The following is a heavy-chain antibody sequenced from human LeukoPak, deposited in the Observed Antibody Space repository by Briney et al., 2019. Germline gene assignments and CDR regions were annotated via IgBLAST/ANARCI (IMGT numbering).Heavy chain of an antibody. D-gene: IGHD6-19*01. J-gene: IGHJ4*02. CDR2: IYTSGST. CDR1: GGSINNYY. V-gene: IGHV4-4*07. Sequence: SGTLSLTCTVSGGSINNYYWSWIRQPAGKGLEWVGRIYTSGSTTYNPSLKSRVSMSVDTSKNQFSLKLSSVTAADTAVYYCASAPSRSAWWYFDYWGQGTLVTVSS. CDR3: ASAPSRSAWWYFDY.